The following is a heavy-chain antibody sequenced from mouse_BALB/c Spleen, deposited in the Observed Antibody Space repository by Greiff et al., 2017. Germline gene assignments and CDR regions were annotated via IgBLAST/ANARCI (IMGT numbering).Heavy chain of an antibody. D-gene: IGHD2-4*01. CDR3: ARLDYVALFDY. J-gene: IGHJ2*01. CDR2: ILPGSGST. CDR1: GYTFSSYW. V-gene: IGHV1-9*01. Sequence: QVQLQQSGAELVKPGASVKISCKATGYTFSSYWIEWVKQRPGHGLEWIGEILPGSGSTNYNEKFKGKATFTADTSSNTAYMQLSSLTSEDSAVYYCARLDYVALFDYWGQGTTLTVSS.